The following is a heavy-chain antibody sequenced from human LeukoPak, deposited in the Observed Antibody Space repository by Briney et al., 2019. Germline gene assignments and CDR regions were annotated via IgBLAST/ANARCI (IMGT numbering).Heavy chain of an antibody. J-gene: IGHJ4*02. Sequence: SETLSLTCTVSGASISSYYWSWIRQPPGKGLEWIGYIYYSGSTNYNPSLKSRVTISVDTSKNQFSLKLSSVTAADTAVYYCARVVGIAVAGIYFDYWGQGTLVTVSS. V-gene: IGHV4-59*01. CDR3: ARVVGIAVAGIYFDY. CDR1: GASISSYY. CDR2: IYYSGST. D-gene: IGHD6-19*01.